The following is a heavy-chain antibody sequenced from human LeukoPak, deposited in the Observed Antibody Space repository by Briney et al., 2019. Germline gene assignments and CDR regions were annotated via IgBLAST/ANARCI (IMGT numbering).Heavy chain of an antibody. D-gene: IGHD4-17*01. J-gene: IGHJ4*02. CDR2: IYHSGST. CDR3: ARVLVLKTTLTPYYFDY. V-gene: IGHV4-38-2*01. Sequence: PSETLSLTCAVSGYSISSGYYWGWIRQPPRKGPGGGGGIYHSGSTYYNTSLKSRVTISVDTSKNQFSLKLSSVTAADTAVYYCARVLVLKTTLTPYYFDYWGQGTLVTVSS. CDR1: GYSISSGYY.